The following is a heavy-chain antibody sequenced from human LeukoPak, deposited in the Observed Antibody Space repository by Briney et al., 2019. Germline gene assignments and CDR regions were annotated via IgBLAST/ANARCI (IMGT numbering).Heavy chain of an antibody. CDR1: GGTFSSYA. CDR2: IIPIFGTA. J-gene: IGHJ4*02. V-gene: IGHV1-69*13. D-gene: IGHD6-19*01. Sequence: ASVKVSCKASGGTFSSYAISWVRQAPGQGLEWMGGIIPIFGTANYAQKFQGRVTITADESTSTAYMELSSLRSEDTAVYYCARVVGIAVAEYYFDYWGQGTLVTVSS. CDR3: ARVVGIAVAEYYFDY.